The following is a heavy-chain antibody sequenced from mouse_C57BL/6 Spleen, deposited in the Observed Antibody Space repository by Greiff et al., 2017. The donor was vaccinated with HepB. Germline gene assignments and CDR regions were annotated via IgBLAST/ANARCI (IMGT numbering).Heavy chain of an antibody. Sequence: VQLQQPGAELVKPGASVKLSCKASGYTFTSYWMHWVKQRPGQGLEWIGMIHPNSGSTNYNEKFKSKATLTVDKSSSTAYMQLSSLPSEDSAVYYCARSEDVNYFDYWGQGTTLTVSS. CDR3: ARSEDVNYFDY. J-gene: IGHJ2*01. CDR1: GYTFTSYW. CDR2: IHPNSGST. V-gene: IGHV1-64*01.